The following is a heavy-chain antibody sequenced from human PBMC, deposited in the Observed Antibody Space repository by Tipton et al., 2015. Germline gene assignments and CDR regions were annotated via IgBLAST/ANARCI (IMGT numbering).Heavy chain of an antibody. CDR2: MYFGGTT. V-gene: IGHV4-4*07. Sequence: LRLSCTISGGSISRYYWSWIRQPAGKGLEWIGRMYFGGTTSYNPSLESRVTLSVDTSKNQFSLRLSSVTAADTAVYYCATDTGWVRGGKPFDMWGRGTMVTVSS. CDR3: ATDTGWVRGGKPFDM. CDR1: GGSISRYY. J-gene: IGHJ3*02. D-gene: IGHD3-10*01.